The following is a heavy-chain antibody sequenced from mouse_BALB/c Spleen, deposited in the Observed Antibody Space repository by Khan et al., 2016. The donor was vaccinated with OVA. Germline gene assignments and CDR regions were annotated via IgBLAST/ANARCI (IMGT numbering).Heavy chain of an antibody. CDR1: AYTFTNYW. V-gene: IGHV1-63*02. CDR2: IYPGSGNT. Sequence: QVQLQQPGAELVRPGTSVKMSCKAAAYTFTNYWIGWVKQRPGHGLEWIGDIYPGSGNTNYNEKFKGKATLTADTSSSTAYMQLSSLTSEDSAIYYFARPYCDGSSYGTRDAWGQGTSVTVSS. CDR3: ARPYCDGSSYGTRDA. D-gene: IGHD1-1*01. J-gene: IGHJ4*01.